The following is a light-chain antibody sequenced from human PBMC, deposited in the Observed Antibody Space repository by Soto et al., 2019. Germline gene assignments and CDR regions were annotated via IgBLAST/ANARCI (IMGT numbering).Light chain of an antibody. CDR1: QSVSSSQ. Sequence: EIVLTQSPVTLSLSPGERATLSFRASQSVSSSQLAWYQQKPGQAPRLLISGTSSRATGIPDRFSGSGSGTDFTLTVSRLEPEDFALYYCQQYGKSPITFGQGTRLEIK. J-gene: IGKJ5*01. CDR3: QQYGKSPIT. V-gene: IGKV3-20*01. CDR2: GTS.